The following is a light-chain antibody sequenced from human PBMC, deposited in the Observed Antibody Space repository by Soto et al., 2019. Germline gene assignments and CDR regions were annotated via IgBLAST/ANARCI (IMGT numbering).Light chain of an antibody. J-gene: IGKJ2*01. Sequence: EIAMTQSPATLSVSPGQRATLSCRASQTVNSNLAWYQQKPGHAPSLLMYNVSTRATGFPARFSGSGSGTEFTLTISSLHSEDSAIYYCQQYNTLNTFGQGTKLEIK. V-gene: IGKV3-15*01. CDR3: QQYNTLNT. CDR2: NVS. CDR1: QTVNSN.